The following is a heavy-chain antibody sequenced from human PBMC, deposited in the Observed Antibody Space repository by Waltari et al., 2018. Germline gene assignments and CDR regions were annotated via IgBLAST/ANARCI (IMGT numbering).Heavy chain of an antibody. CDR2: IYHTGDT. CDR3: ARATVGSTTTESFDI. J-gene: IGHJ3*02. CDR1: GYSISRGYY. D-gene: IGHD1-26*01. Sequence: QVLLQESGPGLLKPSETLSLTCTVSGYSISRGYYWAWIRQPPGKGLEWIASIYHTGDTYQNPSLKSRVTISIDTSKNFFSLKLDSVTAADTAVYFCARATVGSTTTESFDIWGQGTLVSVSS. V-gene: IGHV4-38-2*02.